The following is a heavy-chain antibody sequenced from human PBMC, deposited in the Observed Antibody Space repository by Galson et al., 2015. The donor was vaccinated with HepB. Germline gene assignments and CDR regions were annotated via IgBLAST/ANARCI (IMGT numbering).Heavy chain of an antibody. D-gene: IGHD2-15*01. J-gene: IGHJ5*02. CDR2: INHSGST. V-gene: IGHV4-34*01. Sequence: SETLSLTCAVYGGSFSGYYWSWIRQPPGKGLEWIGEINHSGSTNYNPSLKSRVTISVDTSKDQFSLKLSSVTAADTAVYYCARGSVVVVVAAPHVFFKFDPWGQGTLVTVSS. CDR3: ARGSVVVVVAAPHVFFKFDP. CDR1: GGSFSGYY.